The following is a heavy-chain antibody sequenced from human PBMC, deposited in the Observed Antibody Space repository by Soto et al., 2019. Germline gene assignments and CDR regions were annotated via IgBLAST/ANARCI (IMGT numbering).Heavy chain of an antibody. CDR2: ISYDGTNK. Sequence: QVQLVESGGGVVQPGRSLRLSCAASGFTFSTYGMHWVRQAPGKGLEWVAVISYDGTNKYYADSVKDRFTISRDNSKNTLYLQMNSLRAEDTAVYYCAKERYSSRSPDFDYWGQGTLVTVSS. J-gene: IGHJ4*02. CDR3: AKERYSSRSPDFDY. D-gene: IGHD6-13*01. V-gene: IGHV3-30*18. CDR1: GFTFSTYG.